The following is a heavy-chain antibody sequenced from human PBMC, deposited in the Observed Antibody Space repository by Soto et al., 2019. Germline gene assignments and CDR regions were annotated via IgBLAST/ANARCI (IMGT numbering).Heavy chain of an antibody. CDR3: ANFVRYFDWSTRNFDY. CDR1: GFTVSSYA. Sequence: GGSLRLSCAASGFTVSSYAMSWVRQAPGKGLEWVSAISGSGGSTYYADSVKGRFTISRDNSKNTLYLQMNSLRAEDTAVYYCANFVRYFDWSTRNFDYWGQGTLVTVSS. J-gene: IGHJ4*02. V-gene: IGHV3-23*01. CDR2: ISGSGGST. D-gene: IGHD3-9*01.